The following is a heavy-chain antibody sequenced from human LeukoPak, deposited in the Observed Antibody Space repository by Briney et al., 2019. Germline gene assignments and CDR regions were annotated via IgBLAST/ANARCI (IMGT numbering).Heavy chain of an antibody. D-gene: IGHD3-10*01. J-gene: IGHJ4*02. V-gene: IGHV4-34*01. CDR3: ARRGDGSAEFDY. Sequence: SETLSLTCAVYGGSFSGYYWSWIRQPPGKGLEWIGEINHSGSTNYNPSLKSRVTISVDTSKNQFSLKLSSVTAADTAVYYCARRGDGSAEFDYWGQGTPVTVSS. CDR2: INHSGST. CDR1: GGSFSGYY.